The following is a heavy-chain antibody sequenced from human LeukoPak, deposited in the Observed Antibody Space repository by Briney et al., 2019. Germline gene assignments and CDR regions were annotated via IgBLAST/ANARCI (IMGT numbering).Heavy chain of an antibody. CDR2: IYYSGST. Sequence: SETLSLTCTVSGGSISSGGYYWSWIRQHPGKGLEWIGYIYYSGSTYYNPSLKSRVTISVDTSKNQFSLKLSSVTAADTAVYYCARAWGTAMVTGGTTYYYYGMDVWGQGTTVTVSS. V-gene: IGHV4-31*03. J-gene: IGHJ6*02. D-gene: IGHD5-18*01. CDR1: GGSISSGGYY. CDR3: ARAWGTAMVTGGTTYYYYGMDV.